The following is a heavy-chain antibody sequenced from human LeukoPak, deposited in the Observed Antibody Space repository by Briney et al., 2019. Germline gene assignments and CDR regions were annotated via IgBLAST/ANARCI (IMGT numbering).Heavy chain of an antibody. Sequence: GGSLRLFCAASGVTFSSCWRCWVCHAQKKGLEWVANIKQDGSEKYYEDSVKGRFTISRDNAKNSLYLQMNSLRGDDTAVYYCARVFLTDSGYDLNVFDSWGQGALVTVSP. CDR3: ARVFLTDSGYDLNVFDS. CDR1: GVTFSSCW. J-gene: IGHJ4*02. D-gene: IGHD5-12*01. V-gene: IGHV3-7*01. CDR2: IKQDGSEK.